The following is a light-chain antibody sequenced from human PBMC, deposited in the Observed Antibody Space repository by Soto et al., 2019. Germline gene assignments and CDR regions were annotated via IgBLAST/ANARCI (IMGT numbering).Light chain of an antibody. J-gene: IGKJ3*01. CDR2: GAS. Sequence: DIQMNQSHSSLSAYFGDRVTITCRASKVISSSFAWYQQNPGRLPKLLLFGASTLQSGVPARFSGSGSGTLFTLTINGLLPEDVATYYCQKYDSAPFTFGPGTKVDFK. CDR3: QKYDSAPFT. CDR1: KVISSS. V-gene: IGKV1-27*01.